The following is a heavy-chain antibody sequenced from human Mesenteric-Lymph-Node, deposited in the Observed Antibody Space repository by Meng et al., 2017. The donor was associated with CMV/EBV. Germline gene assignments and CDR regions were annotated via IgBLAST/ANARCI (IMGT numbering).Heavy chain of an antibody. Sequence: SETLSLTCTVSGGSISNYYWSWIRLPPGKGLEWIGWLYYNGNNNYNPSLKSRVSISMDTSKNQFSLKLSSVTAADTAVYYCAGLSGYRGAVDYWGQGTLVTVSS. J-gene: IGHJ4*02. D-gene: IGHD3-3*01. CDR2: LYYNGNN. CDR3: AGLSGYRGAVDY. V-gene: IGHV4-59*01. CDR1: GGSISNYY.